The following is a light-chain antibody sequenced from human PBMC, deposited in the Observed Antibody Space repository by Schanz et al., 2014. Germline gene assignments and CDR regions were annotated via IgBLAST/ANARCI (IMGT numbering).Light chain of an antibody. CDR1: STDVRTYNL. CDR3: SSYTTNSAPGVV. Sequence: QSALTQPASVSGSPGQSITISCTGTSTDVRTYNLVSWYQQHPGKAPKLMMYEVTKRPSGVPDRFSGSKSGNTASLTISGLQAEDEADYYCSSYTTNSAPGVVFGGGTKVTVL. J-gene: IGLJ2*01. CDR2: EVT. V-gene: IGLV2-14*02.